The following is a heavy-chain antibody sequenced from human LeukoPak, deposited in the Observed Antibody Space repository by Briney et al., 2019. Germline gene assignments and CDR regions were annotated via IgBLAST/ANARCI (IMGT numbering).Heavy chain of an antibody. J-gene: IGHJ6*03. CDR2: INHSGST. Sequence: PSETLSLTCAVYGGSFSGYYWSWIRQPPGKGLEWIGEINHSGSTNYNPSLKSRVTISVDTSKNQFSLKLSSVTAADTAVYYCATRDCTNGVCYYRGGPYYYMDVWGKGTTVTVSS. D-gene: IGHD2-8*01. CDR1: GGSFSGYY. CDR3: ATRDCTNGVCYYRGGPYYYMDV. V-gene: IGHV4-34*01.